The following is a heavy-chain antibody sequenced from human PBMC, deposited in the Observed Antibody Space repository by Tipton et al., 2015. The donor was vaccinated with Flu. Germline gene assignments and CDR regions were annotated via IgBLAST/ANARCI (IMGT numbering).Heavy chain of an antibody. CDR2: IYTSGST. CDR3: ARGKGDFDY. V-gene: IGHV4-61*02. Sequence: TLSLTCTVSGCSISSGSYYWSWIRQPAGKGLELIGRIYTSGSTNYNPSLKSRVTISVDTSKNQFSLKLSSVTAADTAVYYCARGKGDFDYWRQGTLVTVS. CDR1: GCSISSGSYY. J-gene: IGHJ4*02.